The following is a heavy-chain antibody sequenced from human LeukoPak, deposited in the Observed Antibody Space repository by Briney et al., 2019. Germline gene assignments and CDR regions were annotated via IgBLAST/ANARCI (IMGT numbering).Heavy chain of an antibody. J-gene: IGHJ4*02. D-gene: IGHD5-24*01. CDR1: GFTFSRCS. Sequence: GGSLRLSCAASGFTFSRCSMNWVRQAPGKGLEWVSYISSSSGTIYYADPVKGRSTISRDSSKNTLYLQMNSLKAEDTGVYYCARGGDGSNSYPFDYWGQGALVTVSS. CDR2: ISSSSGTI. CDR3: ARGGDGSNSYPFDY. V-gene: IGHV3-48*01.